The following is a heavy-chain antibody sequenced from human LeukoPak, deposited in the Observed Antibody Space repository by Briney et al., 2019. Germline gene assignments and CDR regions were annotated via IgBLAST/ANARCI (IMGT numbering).Heavy chain of an antibody. CDR1: GFTFSNYG. J-gene: IGHJ3*01. CDR3: AKPLWFGESSDAFHV. CDR2: ITGNGATT. D-gene: IGHD3-10*01. V-gene: IGHV3-23*01. Sequence: GGSLRLSCAASGFTFSNYGMNWVRQAPGKGLEWVSGITGNGATTYYADSVKGRFTISRDNSRNTVYLQMNSLRAEDTAVYYCAKPLWFGESSDAFHVWGQGTMVTVSS.